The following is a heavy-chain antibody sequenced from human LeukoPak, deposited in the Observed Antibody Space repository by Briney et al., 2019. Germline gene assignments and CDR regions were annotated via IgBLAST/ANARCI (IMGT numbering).Heavy chain of an antibody. CDR3: ARHFYDRGAFDI. D-gene: IGHD3-22*01. CDR2: IYYSVST. J-gene: IGHJ3*02. Sequence: SETLSLTCTVSGGSISSSSYYWGWIRQPPGKGLEWIGSIYYSVSTYYNPSLKSRVTISVDTSKNQFSLKLSSVTAADTAVYYCARHFYDRGAFDIWGQGTMVTVSS. CDR1: GGSISSSSYY. V-gene: IGHV4-39*01.